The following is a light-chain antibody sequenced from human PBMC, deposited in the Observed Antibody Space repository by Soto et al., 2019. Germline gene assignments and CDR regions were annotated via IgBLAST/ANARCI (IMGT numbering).Light chain of an antibody. J-gene: IGLJ3*02. V-gene: IGLV1-40*01. CDR3: QSYDTSLSGFWV. CDR2: ANN. Sequence: QSVLTQPPSVSGAPGQTDTISCIGSSSTIGAGYDVHWYQQLPGAAPKLLMYANNNRPSGVPDRFSGSKSGTSASLTITGLQAEDEADYYCQSYDTSLSGFWVFGGGTKLTVL. CDR1: SSTIGAGYD.